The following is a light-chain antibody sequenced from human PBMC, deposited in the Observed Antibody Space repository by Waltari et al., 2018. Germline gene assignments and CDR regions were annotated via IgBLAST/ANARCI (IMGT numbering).Light chain of an antibody. CDR3: CSYAGSGSFVV. V-gene: IGLV2-23*02. CDR2: EVA. CDR1: SSDIRRYDL. Sequence: QSALTQPASVSGSPGQSITIPCTVISSDIRRYDLVPWYQQRPGKGPRLIIFEVAKRPSGISNRFSGSNSGTTASLTISGLQAEDEADYYCCSYAGSGSFVVFGGGTKVTVL. J-gene: IGLJ2*01.